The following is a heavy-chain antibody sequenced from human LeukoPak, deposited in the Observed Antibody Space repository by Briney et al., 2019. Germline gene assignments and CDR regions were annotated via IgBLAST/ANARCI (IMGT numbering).Heavy chain of an antibody. CDR2: ISSSSSYI. Sequence: KPGGSLRLSCAASGFTFSSYSMNWVRQAPGKGLEWVSSISSSSSYIYYADSVKGRFTISRDNAKNSLYLQMNSLRAEDTAVYYCAKDNPFKEWIAVAGTDAYFDYWGQGTLVTVSS. D-gene: IGHD6-19*01. J-gene: IGHJ4*02. CDR1: GFTFSSYS. CDR3: AKDNPFKEWIAVAGTDAYFDY. V-gene: IGHV3-21*04.